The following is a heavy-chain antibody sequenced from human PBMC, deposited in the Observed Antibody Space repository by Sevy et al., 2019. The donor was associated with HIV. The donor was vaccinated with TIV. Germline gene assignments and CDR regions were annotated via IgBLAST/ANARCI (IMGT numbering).Heavy chain of an antibody. CDR2: IIPIFGTA. CDR3: ATYRRHYDFWSGYPTYFDY. Sequence: ASVKVSCKASGGTFSSYAISWVRQAPGQGLEWMGGIIPIFGTANYAQKFQGRVTITADESTSTAYMELGSLRSEDTAGYYCATYRRHYDFWSGYPTYFDYWGQGTLVTVSS. D-gene: IGHD3-3*01. J-gene: IGHJ4*02. V-gene: IGHV1-69*13. CDR1: GGTFSSYA.